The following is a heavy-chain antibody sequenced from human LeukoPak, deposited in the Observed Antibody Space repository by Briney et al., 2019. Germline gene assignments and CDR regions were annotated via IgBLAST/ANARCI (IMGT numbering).Heavy chain of an antibody. CDR2: IWYDGSNK. J-gene: IGHJ1*01. CDR1: GFTFSSYA. Sequence: GGSLRLSCAASGFTFSSYALHWVRQAPGKGLEWVAVIWYDGSNKYYADSVKGRFTVSRDNSKNTLYLQMNSLRAEDTAVYYCAREYSYGPQNKYFQHWGQGTLVTVSS. D-gene: IGHD5-18*01. CDR3: AREYSYGPQNKYFQH. V-gene: IGHV3-33*08.